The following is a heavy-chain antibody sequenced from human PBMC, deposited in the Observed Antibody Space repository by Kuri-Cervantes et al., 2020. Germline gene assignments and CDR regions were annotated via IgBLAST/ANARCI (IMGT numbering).Heavy chain of an antibody. J-gene: IGHJ6*02. D-gene: IGHD6-13*01. Sequence: GSLRLSCTVSGGSISSSSYYWGWIRQPPGKGLEWIGSIYYSGSTYYNPSLKSRVTISVDTSKNQFSLKLSSVTAADTAVYYCARDGGYSSSWWTYYYYGMDVWGQGTTVTVSS. V-gene: IGHV4-39*02. CDR3: ARDGGYSSSWWTYYYYGMDV. CDR1: GGSISSSSYY. CDR2: IYYSGST.